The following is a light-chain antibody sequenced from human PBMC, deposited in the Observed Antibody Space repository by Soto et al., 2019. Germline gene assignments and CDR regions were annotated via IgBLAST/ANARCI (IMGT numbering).Light chain of an antibody. CDR1: QSISSY. V-gene: IGKV1-39*01. CDR2: VAS. J-gene: IGKJ3*01. CDR3: QQSYITPFA. Sequence: DLQMTQSPSSLSASVGDRVTITCRASQSISSYLNWYQEKPGKAPKLLIYVASSLQSGVPSRFGGSGSGTEFTLTIRSLQPEDFATYYCQQSYITPFAFGPGTTVDIK.